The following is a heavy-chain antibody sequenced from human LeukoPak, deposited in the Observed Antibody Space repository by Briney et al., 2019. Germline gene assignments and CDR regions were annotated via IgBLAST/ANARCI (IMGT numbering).Heavy chain of an antibody. J-gene: IGHJ4*02. V-gene: IGHV3-30*18. CDR3: AKGSVVVVTAIFDY. CDR1: GFTFSSYG. Sequence: PGGSLRLSCAASGFTFSSYGMHWVRQAPGKGLEWVAVISYDGSNKYYADSVKGRFTISRDNSKNTLYLQMNSLRAEDTAVYYCAKGSVVVVTAIFDYWGQGTLVTVSS. CDR2: ISYDGSNK. D-gene: IGHD2-21*02.